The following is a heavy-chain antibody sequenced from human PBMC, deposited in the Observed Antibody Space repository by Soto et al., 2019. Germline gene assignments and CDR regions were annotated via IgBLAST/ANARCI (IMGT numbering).Heavy chain of an antibody. Sequence: SVKISCRASGYILTTYTVNWVRQAPAQGRDWMGWINPGSAKTKYSQNFQGRLASSGDTSASTAYVELNRLSSDDTAVSSCARQTAYNSYASPDAFDIWGQGTMVIVSS. D-gene: IGHD3-22*01. CDR1: GYILTTYT. CDR2: INPGSAKT. CDR3: ARQTAYNSYASPDAFDI. V-gene: IGHV1-3*01. J-gene: IGHJ3*02.